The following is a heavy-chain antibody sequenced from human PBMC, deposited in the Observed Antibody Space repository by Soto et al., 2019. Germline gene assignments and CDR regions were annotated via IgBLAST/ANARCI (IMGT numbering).Heavy chain of an antibody. V-gene: IGHV3-33*01. Sequence: QVQLVESGGGVVQPGRSLRLSCAASGFMFSSNGMYWVRQAPGKGLERVAVIWYDASSKYYADSVRGRFTISRDNSKNTLYLQMNSLRAEDTAVYYCATYSGTYNFDYWGQGTLVTVSS. CDR2: IWYDASSK. CDR3: ATYSGTYNFDY. CDR1: GFMFSSNG. D-gene: IGHD1-26*01. J-gene: IGHJ4*02.